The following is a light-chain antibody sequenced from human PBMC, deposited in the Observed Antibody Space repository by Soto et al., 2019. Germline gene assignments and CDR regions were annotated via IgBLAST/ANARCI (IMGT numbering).Light chain of an antibody. CDR2: DVI. Sequence: QSALTQPASVSGSPGQSITISCTGTSSDVGAYNYVSWYQQHPGKVPKLIIYDVINRPSGVSSRFSGSKSVNTASLTISGLQGEDEGGYYCTSNPSRVTLVVGGGNKPAVL. CDR1: SSDVGAYNY. V-gene: IGLV2-14*01. CDR3: TSNPSRVTLV. J-gene: IGLJ2*01.